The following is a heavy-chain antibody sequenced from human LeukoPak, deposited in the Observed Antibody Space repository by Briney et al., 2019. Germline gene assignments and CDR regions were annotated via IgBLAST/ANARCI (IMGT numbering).Heavy chain of an antibody. Sequence: PSGTLSLTCAVSGGSISSSNWWSWVRQAPGKGLEWVSVIRGSGGGTYFADSVKGRFTISRDNSKNALYLQMNSLRAEDTATYYCATLTGDYYYSYYMDVWGKGTTVTVSS. D-gene: IGHD3-9*01. CDR1: GGSISSSN. CDR3: ATLTGDYYYSYYMDV. CDR2: IRGSGGGT. V-gene: IGHV3-23*01. J-gene: IGHJ6*03.